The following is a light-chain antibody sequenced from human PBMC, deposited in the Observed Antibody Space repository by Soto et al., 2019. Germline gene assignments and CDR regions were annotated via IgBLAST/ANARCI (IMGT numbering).Light chain of an antibody. CDR3: QHYDTYPLT. Sequence: DIQMTQSPSTLSASVGDRVTITCRASQSISSWLAWYQQKPGKAPKLLLYKASSLESGVPSMFSRSGSGTEFTLTISSLQPDDFATYYCQHYDTYPLTFGGGTKVEIK. V-gene: IGKV1-5*03. CDR2: KAS. CDR1: QSISSW. J-gene: IGKJ4*01.